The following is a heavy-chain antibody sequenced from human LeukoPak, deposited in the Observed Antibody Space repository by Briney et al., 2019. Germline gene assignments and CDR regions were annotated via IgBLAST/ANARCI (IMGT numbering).Heavy chain of an antibody. Sequence: GGSLRLSCAASGFTVSSNYMSWVRQAPGKGLEWVSIIYSGGSTFYADSVKGRFTISRDNAKNSLYLQLNSLRAEDTAVYYCARDTVAAFHYFDYWGQGTLVTVSS. V-gene: IGHV3-53*01. CDR3: ARDTVAAFHYFDY. CDR1: GFTVSSNY. CDR2: IYSGGST. D-gene: IGHD6-19*01. J-gene: IGHJ4*02.